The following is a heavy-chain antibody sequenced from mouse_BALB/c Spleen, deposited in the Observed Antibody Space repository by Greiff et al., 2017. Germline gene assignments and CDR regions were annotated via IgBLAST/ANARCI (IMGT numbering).Heavy chain of an antibody. V-gene: IGHV5-6-4*01. CDR1: GFTFSSYT. CDR2: ISSGGSYT. J-gene: IGHJ4*01. CDR3: TRGHYGSSYSAMDY. D-gene: IGHD1-1*01. Sequence: EVKLVESGGGLVKPGGSLKLSCAASGFTFSSYTMSWVRQTPEKRLEWVATISSGGSYTYYPDSVKGRFTISRDNAKNTLYLQMSSLKSEDTAMYYGTRGHYGSSYSAMDYWGQGTSVTVSS.